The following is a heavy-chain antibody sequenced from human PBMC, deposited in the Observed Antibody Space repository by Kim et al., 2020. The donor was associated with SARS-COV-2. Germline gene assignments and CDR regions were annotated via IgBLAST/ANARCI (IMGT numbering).Heavy chain of an antibody. D-gene: IGHD5-12*01. Sequence: SETLSLTCTVSGGSISSGGYYWSWIRQHPGKGLEWIGYIYYSGSTYYNPSLKSRVTISVDTSKNQFSLKLSSVTAADTAVYYCARERGSPNDGMDVWGQGTTVTVSS. CDR1: GGSISSGGYY. CDR2: IYYSGST. J-gene: IGHJ6*02. V-gene: IGHV4-31*03. CDR3: ARERGSPNDGMDV.